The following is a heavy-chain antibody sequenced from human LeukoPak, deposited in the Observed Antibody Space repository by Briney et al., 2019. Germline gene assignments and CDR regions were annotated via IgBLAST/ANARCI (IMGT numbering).Heavy chain of an antibody. CDR2: IWYDGCNK. CDR3: ARHKMSKFHP. CDR1: GFLFSSYG. J-gene: IGHJ5*02. V-gene: IGHV3-33*01. Sequence: GRSLTLFCAASGFLFSSYGMQWVRQAPGKGLEWVAVIWYDGCNKFYADSVKGRFTLSRDNSKNTVYVQMNSVRGEDRAVYCCARHKMSKFHPGGQETGHTVSS.